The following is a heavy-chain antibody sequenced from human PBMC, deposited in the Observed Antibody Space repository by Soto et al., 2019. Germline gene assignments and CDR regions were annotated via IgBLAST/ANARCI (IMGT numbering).Heavy chain of an antibody. J-gene: IGHJ6*02. V-gene: IGHV3-23*01. Sequence: EVQLLESGGGLVQPGGSLRLSCAASGFTFSSYAMSWVRQAPGKGLEWVSAISGSGGSTYYADSVKGRFTISRDNAKNSLYLQMNSLRAEDTAVYYCARRGAYCGGDCYSIFGYYYYGMDVWGQGTTVTVSS. CDR1: GFTFSSYA. CDR3: ARRGAYCGGDCYSIFGYYYYGMDV. CDR2: ISGSGGST. D-gene: IGHD2-21*02.